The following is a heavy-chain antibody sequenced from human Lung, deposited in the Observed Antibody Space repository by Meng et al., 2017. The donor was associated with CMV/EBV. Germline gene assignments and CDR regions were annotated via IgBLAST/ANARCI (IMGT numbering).Heavy chain of an antibody. CDR1: GFTFNTYG. CDR3: AKDRYGSLYYFDY. CDR2: IRYDGTNI. D-gene: IGHD5-18*01. V-gene: IGHV3-30*02. Sequence: SXTGSGFTFNTYGMHWVRQAPGKGLEWVAFIRYDGTNIKYADSVKGRITISRDNSKNTLSLQMDSLRAEDTAVYYCAKDRYGSLYYFDYLGQGALVTVSS. J-gene: IGHJ4*02.